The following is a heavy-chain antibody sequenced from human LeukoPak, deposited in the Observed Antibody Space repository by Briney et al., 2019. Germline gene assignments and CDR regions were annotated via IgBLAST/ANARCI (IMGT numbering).Heavy chain of an antibody. Sequence: GGSLRLSCETSGFTFISYGMHWVRQTPGKGLEWVAVISFDGTYKYYADSVKGRFTISRDNSENTLYLQMNSLRAEDTAVYYCAKDHGRRYDSNGYFDYWGQGTQVTVSS. CDR2: ISFDGTYK. D-gene: IGHD3-22*01. CDR1: GFTFISYG. V-gene: IGHV3-30*18. CDR3: AKDHGRRYDSNGYFDY. J-gene: IGHJ4*02.